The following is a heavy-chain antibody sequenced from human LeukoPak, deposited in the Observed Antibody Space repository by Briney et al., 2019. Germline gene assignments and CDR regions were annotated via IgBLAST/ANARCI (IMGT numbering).Heavy chain of an antibody. CDR2: INHSGST. CDR1: GGSFSGYY. Sequence: PSETLSLTCAVYGGSFSGYYWSWIRQPPGKGLEWIGEINHSGSTNYNPSLKSRVTISVDTSKNQFSLKLSSATAADTAVYYCARGPSYCGGDCYPDYWGQGTLVTVSS. CDR3: ARGPSYCGGDCYPDY. V-gene: IGHV4-34*01. D-gene: IGHD2-21*02. J-gene: IGHJ4*02.